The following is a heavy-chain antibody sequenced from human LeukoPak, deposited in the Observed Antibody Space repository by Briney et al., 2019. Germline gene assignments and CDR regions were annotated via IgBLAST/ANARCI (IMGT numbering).Heavy chain of an antibody. V-gene: IGHV4-39*07. Sequence: SETLSLTCTVDGASLHPSFYSWAWIRQPPGEGLEWIGSFYDGGNMFYNASLNGRATISVDKSKNEISLMLSSVTAADTAVYFCVQERTIGTTNVAFDIWGQGTMVTVSS. D-gene: IGHD1-1*01. CDR3: VQERTIGTTNVAFDI. CDR1: GASLHPSFYS. CDR2: FYDGGNM. J-gene: IGHJ3*02.